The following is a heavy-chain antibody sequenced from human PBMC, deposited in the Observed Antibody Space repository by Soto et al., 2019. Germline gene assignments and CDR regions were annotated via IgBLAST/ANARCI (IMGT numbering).Heavy chain of an antibody. CDR3: ARGHRYSSSFFDS. J-gene: IGHJ4*02. D-gene: IGHD6-6*01. V-gene: IGHV1-18*04. CDR1: GYAFSDHG. CDR2: ISAYNGNT. Sequence: QVRLVLSGDELKKPGASMKVSCKASGYAFSDHGVSWVRQAPGQGLEWIGWISAYNGNTNYAQKFQGRVTVTTDASTTTAYMEVRSLTSDDTAVYYCARGHRYSSSFFDSWSQGTLITVSS.